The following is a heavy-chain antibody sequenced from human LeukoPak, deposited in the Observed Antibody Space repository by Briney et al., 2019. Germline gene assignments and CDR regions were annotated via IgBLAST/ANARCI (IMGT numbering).Heavy chain of an antibody. J-gene: IGHJ4*02. V-gene: IGHV4-59*01. CDR3: AREDTAMETFDY. D-gene: IGHD5-18*01. Sequence: SETLSLTCTVSGGSLCSYYWSWIRQPPRKGLWRIGYIYYSGSTNYNPSLKSRVTISVDTSKNQFSLKLSSVTAADTAVYYCAREDTAMETFDYWGQGTLVTVSS. CDR1: GGSLCSYY. CDR2: IYYSGST.